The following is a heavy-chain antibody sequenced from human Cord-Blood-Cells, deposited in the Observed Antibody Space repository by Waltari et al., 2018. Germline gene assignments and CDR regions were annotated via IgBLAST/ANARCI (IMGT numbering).Heavy chain of an antibody. D-gene: IGHD6-13*01. CDR1: GGSFSGYY. J-gene: IGHJ5*02. Sequence: QVQLQQWGAGLLKPSETLSLTCAVYGGSFSGYYWSWIRQPPGKGLEGIGEINHSGSTNYNPSLKSRVTISVDTSKNQFSLKLSSVTAADTAVYYCARVVRTDSSSNWFDPWGQGTLVTVSS. CDR2: INHSGST. CDR3: ARVVRTDSSSNWFDP. V-gene: IGHV4-34*01.